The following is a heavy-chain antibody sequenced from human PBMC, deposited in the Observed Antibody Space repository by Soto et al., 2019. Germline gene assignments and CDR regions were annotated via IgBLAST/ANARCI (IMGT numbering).Heavy chain of an antibody. CDR1: GFTFSSYG. Sequence: PGGSLRLSCAASGFTFSSYGMHWVRQAPGKGLEWVAVISYDGSDKYYSDSVRGRFTISRDNSMNTLYLQMNSLRTEDTAVYYCAKSPNFYCSSYHCYKYYFDYWGQGTLVTVSS. J-gene: IGHJ4*02. CDR2: ISYDGSDK. CDR3: AKSPNFYCSSYHCYKYYFDY. V-gene: IGHV3-30*18. D-gene: IGHD2-2*01.